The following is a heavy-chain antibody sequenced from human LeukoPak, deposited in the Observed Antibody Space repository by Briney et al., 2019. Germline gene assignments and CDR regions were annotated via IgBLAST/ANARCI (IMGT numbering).Heavy chain of an antibody. CDR2: INHSGST. CDR3: ARHLSCDDTSCPKWFDP. J-gene: IGHJ5*02. V-gene: IGHV4-34*01. CDR1: GGSFSDYY. D-gene: IGHD2-2*01. Sequence: SETLSLTCAVYGGSFSDYYWSWIRQPPGKGLEWIGEINHSGSTNYNSSLKSRVTISVDTSKKQFSLKLNSVTAADTAVYFCARHLSCDDTSCPKWFDPWGQGTLVTVSS.